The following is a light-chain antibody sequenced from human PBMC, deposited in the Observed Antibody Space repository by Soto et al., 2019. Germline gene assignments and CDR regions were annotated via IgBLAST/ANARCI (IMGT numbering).Light chain of an antibody. V-gene: IGKV3-20*01. CDR1: QSVSSSY. Sequence: EIVLTQSPGTLSLSPGERATLSCRASQSVSSSYLAWYQQKPGQAPRPLIYGASSRAIGIPDRFSGSGSGTDFTLTISRLEPEDFAVYYCKQYVSSPWTFGQGTKVEIK. J-gene: IGKJ1*01. CDR3: KQYVSSPWT. CDR2: GAS.